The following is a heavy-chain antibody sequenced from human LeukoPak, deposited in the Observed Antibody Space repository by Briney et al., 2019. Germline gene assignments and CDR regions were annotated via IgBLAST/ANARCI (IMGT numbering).Heavy chain of an antibody. D-gene: IGHD1-1*01. CDR1: GFNFRSHA. V-gene: IGHV3-30*01. J-gene: IGHJ3*01. Sequence: PGKSLGLSCAASGFNFRSHALHWVRQAPGKGLEWVAVISHDASNQEYADSVKGRFAISRDNFKNTVSLQMNSLRVEDTAVYYCARWETTSRGYALDLWGQGTMVTVSS. CDR2: ISHDASNQ. CDR3: ARWETTSRGYALDL.